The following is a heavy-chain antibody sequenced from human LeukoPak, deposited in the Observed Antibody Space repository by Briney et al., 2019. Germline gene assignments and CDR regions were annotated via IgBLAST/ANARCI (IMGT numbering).Heavy chain of an antibody. CDR2: INAGNGNT. D-gene: IGHD6-19*01. CDR3: ARGPHSSGWYQADV. CDR1: GYTFTSYA. V-gene: IGHV1-3*01. J-gene: IGHJ6*02. Sequence: ASVKVSCKASGYTFTSYAMHWVRQAPGQRLEWMGWINAGNGNTKYSQKFQGSVTFTRDTSASTAYMELSSLRSEDTAVYYCARGPHSSGWYQADVWGQGTTVTVSS.